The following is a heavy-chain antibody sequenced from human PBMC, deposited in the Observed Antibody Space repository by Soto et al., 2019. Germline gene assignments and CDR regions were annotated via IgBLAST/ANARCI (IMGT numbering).Heavy chain of an antibody. V-gene: IGHV4-34*01. Sequence: PSETLSLTCAVYGGSFSGYYWRWIRKPPGKGLEWIGTIYYSGSTYYNPSLKSRVTISVDTSKNQFSLKLSSVTAADTAVYYCASSGWFDPWGQGTLVTVSS. CDR2: IYYSGST. CDR3: ASSGWFDP. CDR1: GGSFSGYY. J-gene: IGHJ5*02.